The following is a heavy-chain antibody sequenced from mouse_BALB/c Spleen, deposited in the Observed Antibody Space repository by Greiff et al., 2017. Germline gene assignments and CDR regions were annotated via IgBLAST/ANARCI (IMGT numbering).Heavy chain of an antibody. Sequence: EVQLQESGGGLVQPGGSRKLSCAASGFTFSSFGMHWVRQAPEKGLEWVAYISSGSSTIYYADTVKGRFTISRDNPKNTLFLQMTSLRSEDTAMYYCARRDYYGRTLDYWGQGTTLTVSS. CDR1: GFTFSSFG. CDR2: ISSGSSTI. D-gene: IGHD1-1*01. J-gene: IGHJ2*01. CDR3: ARRDYYGRTLDY. V-gene: IGHV5-17*02.